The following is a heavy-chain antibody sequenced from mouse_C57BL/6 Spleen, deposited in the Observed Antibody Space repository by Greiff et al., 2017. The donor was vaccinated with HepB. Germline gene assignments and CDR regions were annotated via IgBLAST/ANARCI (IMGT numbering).Heavy chain of an antibody. CDR3: ARNGYYKEFDY. D-gene: IGHD2-3*01. CDR2: IYPGDGDT. V-gene: IGHV1-80*01. Sequence: QVQLQQSGAELVKPGASVKISCKASGYAFSSYWMNWVKQRPGKGLEWIGQIYPGDGDTNYNGKFKGKATLTADKSSSTAYMQLSSLTSEDSAVYFCARNGYYKEFDYWGQGTTLTVSS. J-gene: IGHJ2*01. CDR1: GYAFSSYW.